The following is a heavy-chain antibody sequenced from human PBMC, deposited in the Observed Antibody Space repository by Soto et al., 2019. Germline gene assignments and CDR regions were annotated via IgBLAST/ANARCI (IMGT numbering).Heavy chain of an antibody. D-gene: IGHD2-2*01. Sequence: SETLSLTCTVSGGSISSYYWSWIRQPAGKGLEWSGRIYTSGSTNYNPSLKSRVTMSVDTSKNQFSLKLSSVTAADTAVYYCARSSMYQPDYYFDYWGQGTLVTVSS. V-gene: IGHV4-4*07. CDR3: ARSSMYQPDYYFDY. CDR2: IYTSGST. J-gene: IGHJ4*02. CDR1: GGSISSYY.